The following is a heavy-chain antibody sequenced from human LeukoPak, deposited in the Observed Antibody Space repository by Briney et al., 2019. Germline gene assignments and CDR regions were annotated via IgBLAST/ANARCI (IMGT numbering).Heavy chain of an antibody. CDR1: GYTSTSYA. CDR2: INAGNGNT. Sequence: GASVKVSCKASGYTSTSYAMHWVRQAPGQRLEWMGWINAGNGNTKYSQKFQGRVTITRDTSASTAYMELSSLRSEDTAVYYCARSKIAVAGALDYYYGMDVWGQGTTVTVSS. CDR3: ARSKIAVAGALDYYYGMDV. D-gene: IGHD6-19*01. J-gene: IGHJ6*02. V-gene: IGHV1-3*01.